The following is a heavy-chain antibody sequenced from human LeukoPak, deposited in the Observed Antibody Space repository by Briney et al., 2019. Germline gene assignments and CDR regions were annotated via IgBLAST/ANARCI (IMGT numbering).Heavy chain of an antibody. CDR2: IYYCGST. J-gene: IGHJ4*02. CDR1: GGSISSYY. Sequence: SETLSLTCTVSGGSISSYYWSWIRQPPGKGLEWIGYIYYCGSTNYNPSLKSRVTISVDTSKNQFSLKLSSVTAADTAVYYCARTYCGGDCYEYYFDYWGQGTLVTVSS. CDR3: ARTYCGGDCYEYYFDY. V-gene: IGHV4-59*08. D-gene: IGHD2-21*02.